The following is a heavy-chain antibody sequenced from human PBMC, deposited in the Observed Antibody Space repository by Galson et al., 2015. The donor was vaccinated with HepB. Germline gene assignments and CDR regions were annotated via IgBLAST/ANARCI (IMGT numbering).Heavy chain of an antibody. V-gene: IGHV5-51*01. J-gene: IGHJ4*02. Sequence: QSGAEVKKPGESLKISCEGSGYSFTSNCIGWVRQMPGKGLEWVGIIYPGDSDTRYSPSLQGQVTISADKSISTAYLQWSSLKASDTAMYYCARLSTSGWYYFDYWGQGTLVTVSS. CDR3: ARLSTSGWYYFDY. D-gene: IGHD6-19*01. CDR1: GYSFTSNC. CDR2: IYPGDSDT.